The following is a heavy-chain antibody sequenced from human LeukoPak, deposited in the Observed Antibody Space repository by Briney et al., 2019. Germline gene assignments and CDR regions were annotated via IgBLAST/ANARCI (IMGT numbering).Heavy chain of an antibody. V-gene: IGHV3-30-3*01. CDR3: ARVSVPSYYYYYMDV. CDR2: ISYDGSNK. Sequence: PGGSLRLSCAASGFTFSSYAMHWVRQAPGKGLEWVAVISYDGSNKYYADSVKGRFTISRDNSKNTLYLQMNSLRAEDTAVYYCARVSVPSYYYYYMDVWGKGTTVTVSS. CDR1: GFTFSSYA. J-gene: IGHJ6*03.